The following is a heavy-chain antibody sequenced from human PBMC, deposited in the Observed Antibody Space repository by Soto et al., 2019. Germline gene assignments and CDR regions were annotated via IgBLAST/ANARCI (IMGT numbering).Heavy chain of an antibody. CDR3: SRQPHSTVWGSPDFYGMDV. CDR1: GDTFSNFA. Sequence: QMRLVQSGAEVKKPGSSVKVSCKASGDTFSNFAFSWVRRAPGQGLEWMGGINPMFSEPDYAQKFRDRINIVAEASTSPVYLELRSLTSDAPGVYFCSRQPHSTVWGSPDFYGMDVWGPGTTVTVTS. CDR2: INPMFSEP. D-gene: IGHD7-27*01. V-gene: IGHV1-69*01. J-gene: IGHJ6*02.